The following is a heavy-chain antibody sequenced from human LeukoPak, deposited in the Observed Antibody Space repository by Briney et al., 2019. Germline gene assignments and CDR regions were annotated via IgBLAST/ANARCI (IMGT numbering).Heavy chain of an antibody. CDR1: GYSISSGYY. Sequence: SETLSLTCAVSGYSISSGYYWGWIRQPPGKGLGWIGSIYHSGSTYYNPSLKSRVTISVDTSKNQFSLKLSSVTAADTAVYYCARVLTVNWFDPWGQGTLVTVSS. V-gene: IGHV4-38-2*01. J-gene: IGHJ5*02. CDR2: IYHSGST. D-gene: IGHD3-9*01. CDR3: ARVLTVNWFDP.